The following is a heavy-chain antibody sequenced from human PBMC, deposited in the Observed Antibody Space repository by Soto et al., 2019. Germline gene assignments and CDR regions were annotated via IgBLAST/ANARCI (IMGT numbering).Heavy chain of an antibody. V-gene: IGHV1-18*01. Sequence: QVQLVQSGAEVKKPGASVKVSCKASGYAFTSYGISWVRQAPGQGLEWMGWINAYNGNTNYAQKLQGRVTITTDASTSTAYMELRSLSSDDTAVYYCARVLPPFDPWGQGTLVTVSS. J-gene: IGHJ5*02. CDR1: GYAFTSYG. CDR2: INAYNGNT. CDR3: ARVLPPFDP.